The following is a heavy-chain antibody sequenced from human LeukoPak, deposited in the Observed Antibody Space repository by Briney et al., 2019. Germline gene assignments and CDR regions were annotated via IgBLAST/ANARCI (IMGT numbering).Heavy chain of an antibody. CDR1: GFTFSSYS. D-gene: IGHD3-3*01. Sequence: GGSLRLSCAASGFTFSSYSMNWVRQAPGKGLEWVSYISSSSSTIYYADSVKGRFTISRDNSKNTLYLQMNSLRAEDTAVYYCAKAFGYYDFWSGYYTGGYFDYWGQGTLVTVSS. CDR2: ISSSSSTI. J-gene: IGHJ4*02. CDR3: AKAFGYYDFWSGYYTGGYFDY. V-gene: IGHV3-48*01.